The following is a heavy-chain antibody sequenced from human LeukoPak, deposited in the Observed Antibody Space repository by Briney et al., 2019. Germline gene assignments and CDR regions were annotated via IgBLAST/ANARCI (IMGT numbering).Heavy chain of an antibody. Sequence: GGSLRLSCAASGFTFSSYSMNWVRQAPGKGLEWVSSITTSSSYIYYADSVKGRFTISRDNAKNSLYLQMNSLRAEDTAVYYCAIYYDSKFQYNWFDPWGQGTLVTVSS. J-gene: IGHJ5*02. CDR1: GFTFSSYS. CDR2: ITTSSSYI. V-gene: IGHV3-21*04. CDR3: AIYYDSKFQYNWFDP. D-gene: IGHD3-22*01.